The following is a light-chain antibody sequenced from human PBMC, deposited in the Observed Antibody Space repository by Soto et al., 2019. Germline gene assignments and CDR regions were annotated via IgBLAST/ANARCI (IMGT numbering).Light chain of an antibody. J-gene: IGLJ2*01. CDR3: QSYDSSLSVVV. Sequence: QSVLTQPPSVSGAPGQRVTISCTGSSSNIGAGYDVHWYQQLPGTAPKLFIYGNSNRPSGVPDRFSGSKSGTSASLAITGLQAEDEADYYCQSYDSSLSVVVFGGGT. CDR1: SSNIGAGYD. V-gene: IGLV1-40*01. CDR2: GNS.